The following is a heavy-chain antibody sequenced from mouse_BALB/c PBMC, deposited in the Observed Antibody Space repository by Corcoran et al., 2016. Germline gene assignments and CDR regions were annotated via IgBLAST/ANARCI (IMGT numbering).Heavy chain of an antibody. CDR2: VNTHSGVP. CDR1: GYTFTTAG. CDR3: AGESSDSSSHYFDY. Sequence: QIQLVQSGPELKKPGETVRISCKASGYTFTTAGMQWVQKMPGKGLKWIGWVNTHSGVPKYAKDFKGRFAFSLETSASTAYLQISNLKNEDTATYFCAGESSDSSSHYFDYWGQGTTLTVSS. J-gene: IGHJ2*01. D-gene: IGHD3-2*01. V-gene: IGHV9-4*02.